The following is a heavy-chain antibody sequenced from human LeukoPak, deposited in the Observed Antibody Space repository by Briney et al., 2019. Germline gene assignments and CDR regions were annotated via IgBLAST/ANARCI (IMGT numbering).Heavy chain of an antibody. CDR2: IYYSGST. V-gene: IGHV4-59*01. Sequence: SETLSLTCTVSRGSIRNYYWSWIRQPPGKGLEWIGRIYYSGSTNYNPSLKSRVTISVDTSKNQFSLKLSSVTAADTAVYFCARVVYSFGAWYFDYWGQGALVTVSS. CDR3: ARVVYSFGAWYFDY. J-gene: IGHJ4*02. D-gene: IGHD5-18*01. CDR1: RGSIRNYY.